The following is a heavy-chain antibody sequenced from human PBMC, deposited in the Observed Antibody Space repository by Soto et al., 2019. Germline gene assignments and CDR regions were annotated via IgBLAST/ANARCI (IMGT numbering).Heavy chain of an antibody. CDR2: ISYDGSNK. J-gene: IGHJ4*02. CDR1: GFTFSSYG. Sequence: PGGSLRLSCAASGFTFSSYGMHWVRQAPGKGLEWLSVISYDGSNKYYADSVKGRFTISRDNSKNTVYLQMNSLRTEDTAVYYCARDSRKEYTSSWLDFWGLGTLVTVS. CDR3: ARDSRKEYTSSWLDF. D-gene: IGHD6-6*01. V-gene: IGHV3-30*03.